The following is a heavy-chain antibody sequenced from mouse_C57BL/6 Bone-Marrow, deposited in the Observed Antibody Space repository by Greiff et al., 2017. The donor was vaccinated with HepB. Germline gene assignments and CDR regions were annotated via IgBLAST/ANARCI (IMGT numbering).Heavy chain of an antibody. CDR2: IYPRSGNT. CDR3: ARGYDYDKEFAY. D-gene: IGHD2-4*01. J-gene: IGHJ3*01. Sequence: VQLQQSGAELARPGASVKLSCKASGYTFTSYGISWVKQRTGQGLEWIGEIYPRSGNTYYNEKFKGKATLTADKSSSTAYMELSSLTSEDSAVYFCARGYDYDKEFAYWGQGTLVTVSA. V-gene: IGHV1-81*01. CDR1: GYTFTSYG.